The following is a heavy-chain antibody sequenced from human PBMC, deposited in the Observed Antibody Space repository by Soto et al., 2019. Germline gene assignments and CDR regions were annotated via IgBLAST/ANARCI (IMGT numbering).Heavy chain of an antibody. J-gene: IGHJ6*02. D-gene: IGHD2-15*01. CDR3: RKGVRLVATCRNLYGADV. CDR1: GFTCSSYG. Sequence: QVQVVESGGGVVQPWRSLRISCSASGFTCSSYGMHWVRQASGKGLEWVAGISYEGGNRDNADSVKGRFTITRGNSKITMSSQMRSITAEDKAVYYCRKGVRLVATCRNLYGADVWGQATTGTVSS. CDR2: ISYEGGNR. V-gene: IGHV3-33*03.